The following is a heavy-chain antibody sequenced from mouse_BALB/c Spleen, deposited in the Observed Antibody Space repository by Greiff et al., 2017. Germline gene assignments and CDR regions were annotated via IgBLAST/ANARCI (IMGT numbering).Heavy chain of an antibody. Sequence: EVKLVESGGGLVKPGGSLKLSCAASGFTFSDYYMYWVRQTPEKRLEWVATISDGGSYTYYPDSVKGRFTISRDNAKNNLYLQMSSLKSEDTAMYYCARDLDYYGSRHYYAMDYWGQGTSVTVSS. V-gene: IGHV5-4*02. J-gene: IGHJ4*01. CDR1: GFTFSDYY. D-gene: IGHD1-1*01. CDR2: ISDGGSYT. CDR3: ARDLDYYGSRHYYAMDY.